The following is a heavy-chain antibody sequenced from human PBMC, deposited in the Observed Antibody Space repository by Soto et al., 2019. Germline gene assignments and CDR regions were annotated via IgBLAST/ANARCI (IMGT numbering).Heavy chain of an antibody. V-gene: IGHV1-2*02. J-gene: IGHJ5*01. CDR3: ARGSAVGGNWFDS. D-gene: IGHD6-19*01. Sequence: QVQLVQSGAEVKKPGASVKVSCKASGYTFTAYYIHWVRQAPGQGLECMGWIKPNSGDTGYTQKFQGRVTMTRDTSISTAYMDLSSLRSDDTAMYYCARGSAVGGNWFDSWGQGTLVTVSS. CDR1: GYTFTAYY. CDR2: IKPNSGDT.